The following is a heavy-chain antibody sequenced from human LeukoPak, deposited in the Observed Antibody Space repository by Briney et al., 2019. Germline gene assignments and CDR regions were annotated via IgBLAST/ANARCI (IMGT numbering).Heavy chain of an antibody. Sequence: ASVKVSCKASGGTFSSYAISWVRQAPGQGLEWMGGIIPIFGTANYAQKFQGRVTITTDESTSTAYMEPSSLRSEDTAVYYCARGGYSYGPNYYHYMDVWDKGTTVTVSS. D-gene: IGHD5-18*01. CDR2: IIPIFGTA. CDR3: ARGGYSYGPNYYHYMDV. CDR1: GGTFSSYA. V-gene: IGHV1-69*05. J-gene: IGHJ6*03.